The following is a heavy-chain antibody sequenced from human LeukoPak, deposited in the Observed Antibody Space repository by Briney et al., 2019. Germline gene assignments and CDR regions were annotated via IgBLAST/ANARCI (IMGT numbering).Heavy chain of an antibody. V-gene: IGHV4-59*01. D-gene: IGHD6-13*01. CDR1: GGSISSYY. CDR3: ARQQLSQLYYFDY. J-gene: IGHJ4*02. CDR2: IYYSGST. Sequence: SETLSLTCTVSGGSISSYYWSWIRQPPGKGLEWIGYIYYSGSTNYNPSLKSRVTISVDTSKNQFSLKLSSVTAADTAVYYCARQQLSQLYYFDYWGQGPLVTVSS.